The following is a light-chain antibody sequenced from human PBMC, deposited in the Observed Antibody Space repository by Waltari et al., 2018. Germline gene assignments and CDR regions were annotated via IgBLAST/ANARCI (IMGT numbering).Light chain of an antibody. Sequence: EIVMTQSPVTLSVSPGERATLPCRASQRVSSNLGWYQPKPGQAPRLLIYGASTRATGIPDRFSGSGSGTEFTLTISSLQSEDFAVYYCQQYNNWPAITFGQGTRLEIK. J-gene: IGKJ5*01. CDR3: QQYNNWPAIT. CDR2: GAS. CDR1: QRVSSN. V-gene: IGKV3D-15*01.